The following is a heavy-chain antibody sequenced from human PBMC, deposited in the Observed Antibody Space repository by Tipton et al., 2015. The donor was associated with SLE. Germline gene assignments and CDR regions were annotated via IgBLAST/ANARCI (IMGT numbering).Heavy chain of an antibody. V-gene: IGHV4-61*09. J-gene: IGHJ5*02. Sequence: TLSLTCTVSGVSISSGSYSWSWIRQPAGKGLEWMGQIFTSGFPNYNPSLKSRVAISVDTSKNQFSLNLSSVTAADTAVYYCASRYFYDSSRFTWGQGTLVTVSS. CDR1: GVSISSGSYS. CDR3: ASRYFYDSSRFT. CDR2: IFTSGFP. D-gene: IGHD3-22*01.